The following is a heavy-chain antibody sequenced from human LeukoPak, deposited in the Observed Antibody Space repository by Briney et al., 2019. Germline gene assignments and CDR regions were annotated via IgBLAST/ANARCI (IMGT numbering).Heavy chain of an antibody. V-gene: IGHV3-21*01. D-gene: IGHD2-2*01. CDR3: ANGAQLPSSIFDY. CDR2: ISSSSSYI. CDR1: GFTFSSY. J-gene: IGHJ4*02. Sequence: GESLRLSCAASGFTFSSYMNWVRQAPGKGLEWGSSISSSSSYIYYADSVKGRFTISRDNAKNSLYLQMNSLRAEDTAVYYCANGAQLPSSIFDYWGQGTLVTVSS.